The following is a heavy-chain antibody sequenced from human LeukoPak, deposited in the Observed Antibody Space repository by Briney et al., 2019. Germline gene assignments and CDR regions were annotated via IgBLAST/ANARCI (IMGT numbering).Heavy chain of an antibody. CDR1: GFTFSNAW. D-gene: IGHD3-22*01. V-gene: IGHV3-15*01. CDR2: IKSKTDGGTT. CDR3: TTFYYYDSSGYYYVEEYFQH. Sequence: GRSLRLSCAASGFTFSNAWMSWVRQAPGKGLEWVGRIKSKTDGGTTDYAAPVKGRFTISRDDSKNTLYLQMNSLKTEDTAVYYCTTFYYYDSSGYYYVEEYFQHWGQGTLVTVSS. J-gene: IGHJ1*01.